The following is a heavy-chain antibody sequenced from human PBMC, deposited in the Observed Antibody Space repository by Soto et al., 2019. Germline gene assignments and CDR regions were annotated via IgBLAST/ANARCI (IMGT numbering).Heavy chain of an antibody. Sequence: SETLSLTCTVSDASVDSGYYYWTWIRQHPGKGLEWIGHISYSGSTSYKPSLKSRVSISVDTSRNQFSPRLTSVTAADTAVYYCATGWSNDYFDYWGQGTLVTVSS. CDR2: ISYSGST. D-gene: IGHD6-19*01. CDR1: DASVDSGYYY. J-gene: IGHJ4*02. CDR3: ATGWSNDYFDY. V-gene: IGHV4-31*03.